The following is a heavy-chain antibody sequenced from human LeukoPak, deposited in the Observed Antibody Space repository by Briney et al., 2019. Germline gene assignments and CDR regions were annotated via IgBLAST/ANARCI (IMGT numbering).Heavy chain of an antibody. J-gene: IGHJ4*02. Sequence: SETLSLTCTVSGGSISSYYWNWIRQPAREGLEWIGRSYSSGNTNYNPSLKSRVTISVDKSRNQFSLKLTSVPAADTAVYYCARDSYGSGSYYPYYFDYWGQGTLVTVSS. CDR3: ARDSYGSGSYYPYYFDY. V-gene: IGHV4-4*07. CDR2: SYSSGNT. CDR1: GGSISSYY. D-gene: IGHD3-10*01.